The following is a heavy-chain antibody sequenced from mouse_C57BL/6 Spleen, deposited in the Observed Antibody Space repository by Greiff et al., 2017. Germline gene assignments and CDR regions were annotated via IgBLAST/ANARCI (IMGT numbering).Heavy chain of an antibody. D-gene: IGHD2-4*01. J-gene: IGHJ4*01. CDR1: GYAFSSYW. CDR2: IYPGDGDT. CDR3: ARCDYDVRYAMDY. V-gene: IGHV1-80*01. Sequence: VQLQQSGAELVKPGASVKISCKASGYAFSSYWMNWVKQRPGKVLEWIGQIYPGDGDTNYNGKFKGKATLTADKSSSTAYMQLSSLTSEDSAVYFCARCDYDVRYAMDYWGQGTSVTVSS.